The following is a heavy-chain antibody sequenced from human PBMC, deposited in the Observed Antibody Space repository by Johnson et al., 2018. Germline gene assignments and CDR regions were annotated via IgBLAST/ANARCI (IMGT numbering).Heavy chain of an antibody. CDR2: ISPSGGDT. CDR3: AKRIEYSSSSAYFDY. V-gene: IGHV3-23*04. D-gene: IGHD6-6*01. J-gene: IGHJ4*02. CDR1: GFTFSNYA. Sequence: EVQLVESGGGLVQPGGSLRLSCVASGFTFSNYAMSWVRQAPGKGLEWVPSISPSGGDTYNADSVKGRFTISRDNSRNTLYLQKNSLIAEDTAVYYCAKRIEYSSSSAYFDYWGQGTLVTVSS.